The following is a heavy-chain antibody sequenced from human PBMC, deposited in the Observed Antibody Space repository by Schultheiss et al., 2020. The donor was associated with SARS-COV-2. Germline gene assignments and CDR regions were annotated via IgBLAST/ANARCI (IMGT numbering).Heavy chain of an antibody. CDR2: ISGDNGQT. CDR1: GYTFTNYA. CDR3: ARDYYGSGSYPGY. J-gene: IGHJ4*02. Sequence: ASVKVSCKASGYTFTNYAMNWVRQAPGQGLEWMGRISGDNGQTDYRQKVQGRVTMTTDTSTSTAYMELRSLRSDDTAVYYCARDYYGSGSYPGYWGQGTLVTVSS. V-gene: IGHV1-18*01. D-gene: IGHD3-10*01.